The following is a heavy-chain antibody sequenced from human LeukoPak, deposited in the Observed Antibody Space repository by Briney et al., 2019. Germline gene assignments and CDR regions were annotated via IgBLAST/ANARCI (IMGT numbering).Heavy chain of an antibody. J-gene: IGHJ4*02. D-gene: IGHD2-15*01. CDR2: INLSGGST. Sequence: GASVKLSCKASGYTFTTNYIHWVRQAPAQGLEWMGFINLSGGSTSYAQALHGRVSMTRDMSTSTVYMELSSLRSEDSAVYYCARNVGSGLDYWGQGTLVTVSS. CDR1: GYTFTTNY. V-gene: IGHV1-46*04. CDR3: ARNVGSGLDY.